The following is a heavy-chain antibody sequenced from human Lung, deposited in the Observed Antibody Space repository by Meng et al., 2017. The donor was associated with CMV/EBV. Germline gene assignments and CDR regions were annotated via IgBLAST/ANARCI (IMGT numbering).Heavy chain of an antibody. CDR3: ARGRGYCSSTNCYQNFDY. D-gene: IGHD2-2*01. Sequence: GESLKISCTASGFIFSDYSMSWVRQAPGKGLEWVSSISSSSIHIYYADSTKGRFTISRDNAKKSLYLQMNSLRAEDTAVYYCARGRGYCSSTNCYQNFDYWGQGTLVTSPQ. CDR1: GFIFSDYS. J-gene: IGHJ4*02. CDR2: ISSSSIHI. V-gene: IGHV3-21*01.